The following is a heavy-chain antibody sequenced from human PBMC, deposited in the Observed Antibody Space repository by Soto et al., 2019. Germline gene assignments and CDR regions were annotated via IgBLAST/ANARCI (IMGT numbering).Heavy chain of an antibody. D-gene: IGHD3-16*01. CDR3: ARDPRSLGGYLDF. J-gene: IGHJ4*02. CDR1: GGSISSGDYY. CDR2: IYYSGST. V-gene: IGHV4-30-4*02. Sequence: PSETLSLTCTVSGGSISSGDYYWSWIRQPPGKGLEWIGYIYYSGSTYYNPSLKSRVTISVDTSKNQFSLMLGSVTAADTAVYFCARDPRSLGGYLDFWGQGIPVTVSS.